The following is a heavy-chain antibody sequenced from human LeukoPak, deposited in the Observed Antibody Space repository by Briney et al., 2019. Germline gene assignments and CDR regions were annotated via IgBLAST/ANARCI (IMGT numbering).Heavy chain of an antibody. CDR3: ARASGNNYGRFDS. V-gene: IGHV3-74*01. CDR1: GFTFTDYW. CDR2: ISTDGSSN. J-gene: IGHJ4*02. D-gene: IGHD5-18*01. Sequence: GGSLRLSCAASGFTFTDYWTHWVRQVPGKGLVWVSRISTDGSSNSYADSVKGRFTISRDNAKNTLYLQMNSLRVEDTAVYYCARASGNNYGRFDSWGQGTLVTVSS.